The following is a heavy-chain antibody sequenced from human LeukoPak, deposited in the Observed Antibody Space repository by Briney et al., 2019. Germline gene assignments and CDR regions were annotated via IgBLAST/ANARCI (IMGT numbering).Heavy chain of an antibody. CDR1: GYTFTGYQ. J-gene: IGHJ5*02. D-gene: IGHD3-10*01. CDR2: INPNSGGT. CDR3: ARDGAPTMVRGVTSWFDP. V-gene: IGHV1-2*02. Sequence: GASVKVSCKASGYTFTGYQMHWVRQAPGQGLEWMGWINPNSGGTNYAQKFQGRVTMTRDTSISTAYMELSRLRSDDTAVYYCARDGAPTMVRGVTSWFDPWGQGTLVTVSS.